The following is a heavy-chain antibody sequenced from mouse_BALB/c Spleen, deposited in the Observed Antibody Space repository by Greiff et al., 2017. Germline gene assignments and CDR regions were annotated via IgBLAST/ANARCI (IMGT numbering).Heavy chain of an antibody. CDR1: GFSLTSYG. V-gene: IGHV2-9*02. D-gene: IGHD2-1*01. CDR2: IWAGGST. Sequence: VQLQQSGPGLVAPSQSLSITCTVSGFSLTSYGVHWVRQPPGKGLEWLGVIWAGGSTNYNSALMSRLSISKDNSKSQVFLKMNSLQTDDTAMYYCAREDWDGNYFFAYWGQGTLVTVSA. CDR3: AREDWDGNYFFAY. J-gene: IGHJ3*01.